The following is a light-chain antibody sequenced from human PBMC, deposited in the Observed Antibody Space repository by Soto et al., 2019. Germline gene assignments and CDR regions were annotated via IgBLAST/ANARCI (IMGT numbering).Light chain of an antibody. V-gene: IGLV2-14*03. J-gene: IGLJ2*01. CDR2: DVS. CDR3: GSYKSGGIVV. CDR1: SSDIGAYNY. Sequence: QSVLTQPASVSGSPGQSITISCAGTSSDIGAYNYVSWYQHHPGKAPRVMIYDVSNRPSGVSNRFSGSKSGSTASLTISGLQSEDEAEYFCGSYKSGGIVVFGGGTKLTVL.